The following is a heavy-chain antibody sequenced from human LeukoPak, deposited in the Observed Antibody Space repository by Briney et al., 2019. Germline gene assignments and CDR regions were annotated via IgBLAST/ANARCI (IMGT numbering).Heavy chain of an antibody. CDR2: IYYSGST. Sequence: HSETLSLTCTVSGGSISSYYWSWIRQPPGKGLEWIGYIYYSGSTNYNPSHKSRVTISVDTSKNQFSLKLSSVTAADTAVYYCARDSVGADYFDYWGQGTLVTVSS. J-gene: IGHJ4*02. CDR1: GGSISSYY. V-gene: IGHV4-59*01. D-gene: IGHD1-26*01. CDR3: ARDSVGADYFDY.